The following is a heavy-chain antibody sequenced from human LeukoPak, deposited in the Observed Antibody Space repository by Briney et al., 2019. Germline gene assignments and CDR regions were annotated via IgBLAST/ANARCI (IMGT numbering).Heavy chain of an antibody. V-gene: IGHV1-8*01. CDR3: AIPMYSSGWSGDY. D-gene: IGHD6-19*01. CDR1: GYTFTSYD. CDR2: MNPNSGNT. Sequence: ASVKVSCKASGYTFTSYDINWVRQATGQGLEWMGWMNPNSGNTGYAQKFQGRVTMTRNASISTAYMELSSLRSEETAVYYCAIPMYSSGWSGDYWGQGTLVTVSS. J-gene: IGHJ4*02.